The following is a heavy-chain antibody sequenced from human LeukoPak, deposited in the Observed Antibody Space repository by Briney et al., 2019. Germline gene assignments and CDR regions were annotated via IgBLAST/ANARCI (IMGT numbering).Heavy chain of an antibody. CDR1: GFTFSSYG. V-gene: IGHV3-23*01. CDR3: AKGRVGAIKTFDY. CDR2: ISGSGGST. J-gene: IGHJ4*02. Sequence: TGGSLRLSCAASGFTFSSYGMSWVRQAPGKGLEWVSAISGSGGSTYYADSVKGRFTISRDNSKNTLYLQMNSLRAEDTAVYYCAKGRVGAIKTFDYWGQGTLVTVSS. D-gene: IGHD1-26*01.